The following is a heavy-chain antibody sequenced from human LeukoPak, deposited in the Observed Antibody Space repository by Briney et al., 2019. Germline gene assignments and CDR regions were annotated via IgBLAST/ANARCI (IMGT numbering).Heavy chain of an antibody. D-gene: IGHD6-13*01. Sequence: PGGSLRLSCAASGFTFSSYAMTWVRQTPGKALEWVSYINEGSTVIYYADSVEGLFTISRDNAKHSLYLQMDSLRADDTAIYYCARGFGSSWFYAWGQGAMVTVSS. CDR3: ARGFGSSWFYA. CDR1: GFTFSSYA. CDR2: INEGSTVI. V-gene: IGHV3-48*04. J-gene: IGHJ5*02.